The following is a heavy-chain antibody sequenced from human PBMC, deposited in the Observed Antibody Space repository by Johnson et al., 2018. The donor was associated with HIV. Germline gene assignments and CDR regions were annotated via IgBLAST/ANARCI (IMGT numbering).Heavy chain of an antibody. CDR2: IYSGGST. Sequence: VQLVESGGGLIQPGGSLRLSCAASGFTVSSNYMSWVRQAPGKGLEWVSVIYSGGSTYYADSVKGRFTISRDNSKNTLYLQMNSMRAEDTAVYYCARDPSVPLVGTISWCAFDIWGQGTMVTVSS. J-gene: IGHJ3*02. CDR3: ARDPSVPLVGTISWCAFDI. V-gene: IGHV3-53*01. D-gene: IGHD1-26*01. CDR1: GFTVSSNY.